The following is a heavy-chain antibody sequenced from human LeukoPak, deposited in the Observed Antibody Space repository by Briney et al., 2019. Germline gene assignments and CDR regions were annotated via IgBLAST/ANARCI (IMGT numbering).Heavy chain of an antibody. CDR2: VDPEDGET. J-gene: IGHJ4*02. CDR1: GYTFTDYY. CDR3: ATVGGGSYGHHGY. V-gene: IGHV1-69-2*01. D-gene: IGHD1-26*01. Sequence: GATVKISCKASGYTFTDYYMHWVQQAPGKGLEWMGRVDPEDGETIYAEKFQGRVTITADTSTDTAYMELSSLRSEDTAVYYYATVGGGSYGHHGYWGQGTLVTVSS.